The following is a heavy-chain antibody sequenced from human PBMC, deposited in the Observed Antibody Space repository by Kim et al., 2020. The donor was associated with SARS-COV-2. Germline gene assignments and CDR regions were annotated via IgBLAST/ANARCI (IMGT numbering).Heavy chain of an antibody. Sequence: VDSVKGRFTISRDNANNYLYLLMDGLRAEDTAVYYCARLPVPAALGYFDYWGQGTLVTVSS. V-gene: IGHV3-7*03. J-gene: IGHJ4*02. CDR3: ARLPVPAALGYFDY. D-gene: IGHD2-2*01.